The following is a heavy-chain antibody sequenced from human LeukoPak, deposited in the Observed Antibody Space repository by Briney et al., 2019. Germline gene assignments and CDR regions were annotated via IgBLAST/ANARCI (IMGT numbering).Heavy chain of an antibody. CDR1: GGTFSSYA. V-gene: IGHV1-69*13. CDR3: AAYSGSYRRAFDY. CDR2: IIPIFGTA. J-gene: IGHJ4*02. D-gene: IGHD1-26*01. Sequence: PVKVSCKASGGTFSSYAISWVRQAPGQELEWMGGIIPIFGTANYAQKFQGRVTITADESTSTAYMELSSLRSEDTAVYYCAAYSGSYRRAFDYWGQGTLVTVSS.